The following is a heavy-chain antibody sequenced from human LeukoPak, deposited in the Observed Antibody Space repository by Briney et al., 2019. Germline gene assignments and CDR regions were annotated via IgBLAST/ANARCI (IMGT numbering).Heavy chain of an antibody. J-gene: IGHJ6*02. CDR2: IIPILGIA. D-gene: IGHD4-11*01. CDR1: GGTFSSYA. Sequence: ASVKVSCKASGGTFSSYAIIWVRQAPGQGLEWMGRIIPILGIANYAQKFQGRVTITADKSTSTAYMELSSLRSEDTAVYYCARPLAYSNYEEGYYGMDVWGQGTTVTVSS. CDR3: ARPLAYSNYEEGYYGMDV. V-gene: IGHV1-69*04.